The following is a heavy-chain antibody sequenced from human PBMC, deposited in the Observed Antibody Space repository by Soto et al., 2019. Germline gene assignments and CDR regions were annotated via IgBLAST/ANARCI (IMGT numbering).Heavy chain of an antibody. CDR3: ARDPGHDDNEYYTFDY. V-gene: IGHV3-30-3*01. CDR2: ISGAGTST. D-gene: IGHD3-3*01. Sequence: QVQLVESGGGVVQPGRSLRLSCAASGFTFSNSAMHWVRQAPGKGLEWVAVISGAGTSTYYADSVKGRFTISRDNSEDTVYLQLNSLRSEDTAVYHSARDPGHDDNEYYTFDYWGQGTLVTVSS. CDR1: GFTFSNSA. J-gene: IGHJ4*02.